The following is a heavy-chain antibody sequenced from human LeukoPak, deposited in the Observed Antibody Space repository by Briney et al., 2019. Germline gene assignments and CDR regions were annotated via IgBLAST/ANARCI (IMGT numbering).Heavy chain of an antibody. CDR2: IYYSGST. D-gene: IGHD6-19*01. Sequence: PSETLSLTCTVSGGSISSSSYYWGWIRQPPGKGLEWIGSIYYSGSTYYNPSLKSRVTISVDTSKNQFSLRLSSVTAADTAVYYCARFGYTSGWYWFDPWGQGTLVIVSS. CDR1: GGSISSSSYY. J-gene: IGHJ5*02. V-gene: IGHV4-39*07. CDR3: ARFGYTSGWYWFDP.